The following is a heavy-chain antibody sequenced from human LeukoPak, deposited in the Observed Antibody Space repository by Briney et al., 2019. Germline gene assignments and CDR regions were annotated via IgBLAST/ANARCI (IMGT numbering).Heavy chain of an antibody. Sequence: KSSETLSLTCTVSGGSISSYYWSWIRQPPGKGLEWIGYIYYSGSTYYNPSLKSRVTISVDTSKNQFSLKLSSVTAADTAVYYCARGFGRDYYGSGSYYDYWGQGTLVTVSS. J-gene: IGHJ4*02. V-gene: IGHV4-59*12. D-gene: IGHD3-10*01. CDR2: IYYSGST. CDR3: ARGFGRDYYGSGSYYDY. CDR1: GGSISSYY.